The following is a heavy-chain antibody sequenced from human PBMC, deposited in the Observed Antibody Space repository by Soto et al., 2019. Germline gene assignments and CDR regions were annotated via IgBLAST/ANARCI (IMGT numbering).Heavy chain of an antibody. CDR2: INSSASYI. D-gene: IGHD6-6*01. CDR3: ARELDVAARPGSQRLDH. V-gene: IGHV3-21*01. J-gene: IGHJ4*02. CDR1: GFTFRTYS. Sequence: PGGSLRLSCAASGFTFRTYSMHWVRQAPGKGLEWVASINSSASYIEYADSVKGRFTITRDNARNSLYLQMTSLRADDTAVYYCARELDVAARPGSQRLDHWGQGTLVTVS.